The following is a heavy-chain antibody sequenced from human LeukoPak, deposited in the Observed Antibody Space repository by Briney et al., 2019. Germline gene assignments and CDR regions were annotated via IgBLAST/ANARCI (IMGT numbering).Heavy chain of an antibody. CDR1: GYTFTGYY. V-gene: IGHV1-2*02. Sequence: ASVKVSCKASGYTFTGYYMHWVRQAPGQGLEWMGGIFPYNGDTNYAQKFQGRVTMTRDTSISTAYMELSRMTSDDTAVYYCARFGSIPGHGPHWGQGTLVTVSS. CDR3: ARFGSIPGHGPH. D-gene: IGHD1-14*01. CDR2: IFPYNGDT. J-gene: IGHJ4*02.